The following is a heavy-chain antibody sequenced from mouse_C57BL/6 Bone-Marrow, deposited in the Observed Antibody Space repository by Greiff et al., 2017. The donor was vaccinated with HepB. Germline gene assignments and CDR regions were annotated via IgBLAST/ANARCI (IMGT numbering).Heavy chain of an antibody. CDR1: GYTFTSYW. J-gene: IGHJ3*01. D-gene: IGHD3-3*01. Sequence: VQLQQPGAELVKPGASVKLSCKASGYTFTSYWMHWVKQRPGRGLEWIGRIDPNCGGTKYNEKFKSKATLTVDKPSSTAYMQLSSLTSEDSAVYFCARHEERAATAWFAYWGQGTLVTVSA. V-gene: IGHV1-62-3*01. CDR2: IDPNCGGT. CDR3: ARHEERAATAWFAY.